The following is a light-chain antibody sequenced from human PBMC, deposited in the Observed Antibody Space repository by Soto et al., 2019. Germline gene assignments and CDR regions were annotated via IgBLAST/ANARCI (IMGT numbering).Light chain of an antibody. V-gene: IGLV7-46*01. CDR3: LLYYSGDYWV. Sequence: QAVVTQEPSLTVSPGGTVTLTCGSSTGAVTSGHYPYWFQQKPGKAPRTLIYDTSNKHSWTPARFSCSLLGGKAALTLSGVQPEDEAEYYCLLYYSGDYWVFGGGTKLTVL. J-gene: IGLJ3*02. CDR1: TGAVTSGHY. CDR2: DTS.